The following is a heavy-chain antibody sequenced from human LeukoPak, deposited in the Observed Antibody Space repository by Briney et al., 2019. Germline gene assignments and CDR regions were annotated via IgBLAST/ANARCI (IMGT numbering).Heavy chain of an antibody. Sequence: SVKVSCKASGGTFSSYAISWVRQAPGQGLEWMGRIIPILGIANYAQKFQGRVTITADKSTSTAYMELSSLRSEDTAVYYCARDLRYFDRRPLDYWGQGTLVTVSS. CDR3: ARDLRYFDRRPLDY. CDR2: IIPILGIA. CDR1: GGTFSSYA. V-gene: IGHV1-69*04. J-gene: IGHJ4*02. D-gene: IGHD3-9*01.